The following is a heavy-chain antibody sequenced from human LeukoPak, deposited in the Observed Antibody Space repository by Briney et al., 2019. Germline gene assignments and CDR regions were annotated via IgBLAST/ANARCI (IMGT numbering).Heavy chain of an antibody. CDR3: AKDGGLWVSAHWGDS. CDR1: VFTFSSYT. CDR2: ITTSDGNT. V-gene: IGHV3-23*01. Sequence: GGSLRLSCAASVFTFSSYTMSWVRQAPWRGLEWVSTITTSDGNTYYADSVKGRFTVSRDNSKNTLYLQMNSLRAEDTAVYYCAKDGGLWVSAHWGDSWGRGTLVTVSS. J-gene: IGHJ4*02. D-gene: IGHD7-27*01.